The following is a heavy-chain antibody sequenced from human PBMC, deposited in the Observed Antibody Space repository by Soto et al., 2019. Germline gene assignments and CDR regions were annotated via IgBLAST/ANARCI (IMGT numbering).Heavy chain of an antibody. V-gene: IGHV1-69*06. D-gene: IGHD4-4*01. CDR3: ARHAVIGKLQNGMDV. J-gene: IGHJ6*02. CDR2: IIPIFGTA. CDR1: GGTFSSYA. Sequence: SVKVSCKASGGTFSSYAISWVRQAPGQGLEWMGGIIPIFGTANYAQKFQGRVTITADKSTSTAYMELSSLRSEDTAVYYCARHAVIGKLQNGMDVWGQGTTVTVSS.